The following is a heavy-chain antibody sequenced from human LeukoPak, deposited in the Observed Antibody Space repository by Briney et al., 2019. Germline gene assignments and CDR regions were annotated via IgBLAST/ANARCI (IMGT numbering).Heavy chain of an antibody. CDR2: IIPIFGIA. D-gene: IGHD4-17*01. V-gene: IGHV1-69*04. CDR3: ARTTPRGLQNGY. J-gene: IGHJ4*02. Sequence: ASVKVSCKASGGTFSSYAISWVRQAPGQGLEWMGRIIPIFGIANYAQKFQGRVTITADKSTSTAYMELSSLRSEDTAVYYCARTTPRGLQNGYWGQGTLVTVSS. CDR1: GGTFSSYA.